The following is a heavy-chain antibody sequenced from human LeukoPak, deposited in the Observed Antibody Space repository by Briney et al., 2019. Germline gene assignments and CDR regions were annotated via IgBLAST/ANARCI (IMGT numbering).Heavy chain of an antibody. J-gene: IGHJ4*02. V-gene: IGHV3-48*03. CDR1: GFTFSSYE. CDR3: AREGDDILTGYYASD. D-gene: IGHD3-9*01. Sequence: GGSLRLSCAASGFTFSSYEMNWVRQAPGKGLEWVSYISSSGSTIYYADSVEGRFTISRDNAKNSLYLQMNSLRAEDTAVYYCAREGDDILTGYYASDWGQGTLVTVSS. CDR2: ISSSGSTI.